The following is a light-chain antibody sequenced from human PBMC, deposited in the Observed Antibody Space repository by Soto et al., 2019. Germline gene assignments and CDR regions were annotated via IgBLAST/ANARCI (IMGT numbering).Light chain of an antibody. CDR1: SGHSTYI. CDR3: ETWDSNTLV. Sequence: QSVLTQSSSASASLGSSVNLTCTLSSGHSTYIIAWHQQQPGTAPRDLMNLEGIGRDSRGGGFPDRFSGSSSGADRYLAISSPQVEDEADYYCETWDSNTLVFGGGTKVTVL. J-gene: IGLJ3*02. V-gene: IGLV4-60*01. CDR2: LEGIGRD.